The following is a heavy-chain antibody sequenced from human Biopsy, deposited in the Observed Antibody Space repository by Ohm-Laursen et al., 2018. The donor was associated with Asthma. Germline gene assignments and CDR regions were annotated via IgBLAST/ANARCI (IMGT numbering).Heavy chain of an antibody. V-gene: IGHV4-39*01. CDR2: IYYSGST. CDR3: VSPPGY. CDR1: GGSISSSSYY. Sequence: GTLSLTCTVSGGSISSSSYYWGWIRRPPGKGLEFIGTIYYSGSTYYNPSLKSRVTLSVDASKNQFSLKLTSVTAADTAVYYCVSPPGYWGQGTRVTVSP. J-gene: IGHJ4*02.